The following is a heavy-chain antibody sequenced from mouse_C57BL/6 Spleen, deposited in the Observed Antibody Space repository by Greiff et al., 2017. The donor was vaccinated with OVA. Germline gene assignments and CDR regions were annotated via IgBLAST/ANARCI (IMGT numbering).Heavy chain of an antibody. D-gene: IGHD1-1*01. CDR1: GYTFTSYW. V-gene: IGHV1-55*01. Sequence: VQLQQSGAELVKPGASVKMSCKASGYTFTSYWITWVKQRPGQGLEWIGDIYPGSGSTNYNEKFKSKATLTVDTSSSTAYMQLSSLTSEDSAVYYCAREGFITTVWWYFDVWGTGTTVTVSS. CDR2: IYPGSGST. J-gene: IGHJ1*03. CDR3: AREGFITTVWWYFDV.